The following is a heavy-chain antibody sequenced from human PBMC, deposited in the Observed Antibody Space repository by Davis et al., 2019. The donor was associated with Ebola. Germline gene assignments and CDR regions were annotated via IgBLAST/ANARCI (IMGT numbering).Heavy chain of an antibody. CDR2: ARNDGYKSTT. J-gene: IGHJ2*01. V-gene: IGHV3-72*01. CDR3: TRSADYGLLGYFDL. CDR1: GFTFGDHF. D-gene: IGHD4-17*01. Sequence: GESLKISCAASGFTFGDHFLDWVRQAPGKGLEWVGRARNDGYKSTTEYAASVKDRFIISSDYSKNTVYLQMNSLKTEDTAVYYCTRSADYGLLGYFDLWGRGSLVTVSS.